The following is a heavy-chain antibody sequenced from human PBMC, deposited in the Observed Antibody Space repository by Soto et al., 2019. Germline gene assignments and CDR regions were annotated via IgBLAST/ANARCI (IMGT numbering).Heavy chain of an antibody. V-gene: IGHV1-46*01. Sequence: ASVKVSCKASGYTFTSYYMHWVRQAPGQGLEWMGIINPSGGSTSYAQKFQGRVTMTRDTSTSTVYMVLSSLRSEDTAVYYCARDYCSSTSCYLVGYYYYYGMDVWGQGTTVTVSS. CDR1: GYTFTSYY. CDR3: ARDYCSSTSCYLVGYYYYYGMDV. D-gene: IGHD2-2*01. J-gene: IGHJ6*02. CDR2: INPSGGST.